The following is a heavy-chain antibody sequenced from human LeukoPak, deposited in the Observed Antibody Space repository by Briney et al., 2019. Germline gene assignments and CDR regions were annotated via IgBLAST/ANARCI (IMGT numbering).Heavy chain of an antibody. D-gene: IGHD1-26*01. J-gene: IGHJ4*02. Sequence: ASVKVSCKVSGYTLTELSMHWVRQAPGKGLEWMGGFDPEDGETIYAQKFQGRVTMTEDTSTDTAYMELSSLRAEDTAVYYCASGGPKWELLNYFDYWGQGTLVTVSS. CDR1: GYTLTELS. V-gene: IGHV1-24*01. CDR2: FDPEDGET. CDR3: ASGGPKWELLNYFDY.